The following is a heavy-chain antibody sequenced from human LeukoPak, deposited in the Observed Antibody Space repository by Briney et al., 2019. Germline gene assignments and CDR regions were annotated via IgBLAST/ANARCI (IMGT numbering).Heavy chain of an antibody. J-gene: IGHJ5*02. CDR2: INAGNGNT. Sequence: ASVKVSCKASGYTFTSYAMHWVRQAPGQRLEWMGWINAGNGNTKYSQKFRGRVTITRDTSASTAYMELSSLRSEDTAVYYCARAGVYVRPWFDPWGQGTLVTVSS. D-gene: IGHD2/OR15-2a*01. V-gene: IGHV1-3*01. CDR1: GYTFTSYA. CDR3: ARAGVYVRPWFDP.